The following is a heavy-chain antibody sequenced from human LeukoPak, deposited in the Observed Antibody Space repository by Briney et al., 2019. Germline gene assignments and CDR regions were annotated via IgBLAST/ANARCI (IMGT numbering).Heavy chain of an antibody. Sequence: ASVKVSCKASGYTFTSYAMNWVRQAPGQRLEWMGWINAGNGNTKYSQKFQGRVTITRDTSASTAYMELSSLRSEDTAVYYCASDLNYYGDYYYGMDVWGQGTTVTVSS. V-gene: IGHV1-3*01. J-gene: IGHJ6*02. CDR2: INAGNGNT. CDR1: GYTFTSYA. D-gene: IGHD4-17*01. CDR3: ASDLNYYGDYYYGMDV.